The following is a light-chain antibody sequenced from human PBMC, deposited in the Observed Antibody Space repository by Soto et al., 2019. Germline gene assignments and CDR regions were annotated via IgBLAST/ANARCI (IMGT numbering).Light chain of an antibody. CDR3: TSYTYTSTLI. Sequence: QSALTQPASVSGSPGQSVSISCTGTSSDIGTYNFVSWYQQHPGKVPKLMIYEVTNRPSGVSDRFSGSKSGNTASLTISGLQAEDEADYYCTSYTYTSTLIFGGGTKLTVL. CDR2: EVT. CDR1: SSDIGTYNF. V-gene: IGLV2-14*01. J-gene: IGLJ2*01.